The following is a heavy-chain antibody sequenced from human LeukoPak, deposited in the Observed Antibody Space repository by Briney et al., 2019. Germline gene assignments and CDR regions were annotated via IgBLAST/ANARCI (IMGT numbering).Heavy chain of an antibody. CDR2: MYYRGTS. CDR1: GDSISSSYHF. D-gene: IGHD6-19*01. Sequence: PSETLSLTCNVSGDSISSSYHFWGWIRQPPGKGLEWIGAMYYRGTSYYSPSLRSRVSISVDTSKNQFSLKLSSVTAADTAVYYCASSWFAVAGTETNWFDPWGQGTLVTVSS. J-gene: IGHJ5*02. V-gene: IGHV4-39*01. CDR3: ASSWFAVAGTETNWFDP.